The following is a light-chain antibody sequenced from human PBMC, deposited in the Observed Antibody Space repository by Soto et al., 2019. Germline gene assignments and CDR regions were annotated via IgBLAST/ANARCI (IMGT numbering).Light chain of an antibody. Sequence: IVMTQSPATLSVSPGERATLSCRASQSVSSNFAWYQQKPGQAPRVLIYGASTRATGIPDRFSGSGSGTEFTLTISSLQSEDSAVYYCQHYYNWPPKTFGQGTKVEIK. V-gene: IGKV3-15*01. CDR2: GAS. CDR1: QSVSSN. J-gene: IGKJ1*01. CDR3: QHYYNWPPKT.